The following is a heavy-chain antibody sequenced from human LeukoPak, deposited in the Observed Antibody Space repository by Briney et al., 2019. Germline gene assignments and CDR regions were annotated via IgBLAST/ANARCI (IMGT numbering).Heavy chain of an antibody. CDR2: INSDGSTT. CDR1: GFTFDDYG. Sequence: PGGSLRLSCAASGFTFDDYGMSWVRQAPGKGLEWVSRINSDGSTTSYADSVKGRFTISRDNAKNTLYLQMNSLRAEDTAVYYCSRDTADDAFDIWGQGTMVTVSS. CDR3: SRDTADDAFDI. V-gene: IGHV3-74*01. J-gene: IGHJ3*02.